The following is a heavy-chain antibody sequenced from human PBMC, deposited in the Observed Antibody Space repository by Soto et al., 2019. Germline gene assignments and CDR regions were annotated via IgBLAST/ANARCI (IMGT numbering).Heavy chain of an antibody. Sequence: TLSLTCTVSGASISRGDYFWSWIRQSPVKGLEGIRYIYDSGSSYYNPSLKSRGTMSVDTSKNQFSLKLRSVTAADKALYYCARILNNYDSSGYSPRFDYWGQGTLVTVSS. J-gene: IGHJ4*02. CDR2: IYDSGSS. D-gene: IGHD3-22*01. CDR1: GASISRGDYF. CDR3: ARILNNYDSSGYSPRFDY. V-gene: IGHV4-30-4*01.